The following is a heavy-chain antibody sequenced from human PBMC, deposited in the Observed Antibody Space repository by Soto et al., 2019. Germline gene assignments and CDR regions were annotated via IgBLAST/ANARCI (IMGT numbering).Heavy chain of an antibody. D-gene: IGHD6-13*01. CDR1: GFVFTNFW. V-gene: IGHV3-74*01. CDR2: IDTSGHST. Sequence: GGSLILSCKASGFVFTNFWMHWVRHVPGKGLVWVARIDTSGHSTNYAESVKGRFTISRDNAKNTVSLQMNSLRVEDTGVYYCAKDSWYFDLWSQGSQVTVSS. CDR3: AKDSWYFDL. J-gene: IGHJ4*02.